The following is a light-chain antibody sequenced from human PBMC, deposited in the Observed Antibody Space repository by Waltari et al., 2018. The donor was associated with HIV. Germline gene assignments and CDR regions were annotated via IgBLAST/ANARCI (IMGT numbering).Light chain of an antibody. CDR3: CSFAGSDKI. Sequence: QSALTQPPSASGSPGQSVTVSCTGTASDIGDSSYVSWYQHHPGKAPKLIIFEVNKRPSGVPGRFSGSKSGNTASLTVSGLQIDDEGDYFCCSFAGSDKIFGGGTKLTVL. J-gene: IGLJ2*01. V-gene: IGLV2-8*01. CDR1: ASDIGDSSY. CDR2: EVN.